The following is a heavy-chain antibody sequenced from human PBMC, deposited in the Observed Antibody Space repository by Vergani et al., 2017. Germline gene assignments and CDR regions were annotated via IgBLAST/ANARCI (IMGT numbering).Heavy chain of an antibody. CDR2: FYTGGGT. CDR3: ARDPLYSTTWPFLLLYMDV. CDR1: CGSRSGYY. Sequence: QVQLQESGPGLVRPSETLSLTCTVSCGSRSGYYWSWFLQPAGKGLECIRRFYTGGGTSYNPSLKSRVTISVDTSKNQFSLQLSSVTAADTAVYYCARDPLYSTTWPFLLLYMDVWGQGTTVTVSS. D-gene: IGHD6-13*01. V-gene: IGHV4-4*07. J-gene: IGHJ6*02.